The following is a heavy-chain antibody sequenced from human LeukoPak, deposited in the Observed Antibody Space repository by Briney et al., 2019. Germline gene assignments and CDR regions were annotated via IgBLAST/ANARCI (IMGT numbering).Heavy chain of an antibody. D-gene: IGHD6-6*01. CDR2: IDWDDDK. CDR1: GFSLSTSGMC. CDR3: ARTGEYSSSSGAFDI. Sequence: SGPALVKPTQTLTLTCTFSGFSLSTSGMCVSWIRQPPGKALEWLARIDWDDDKYYSTSLKTRLTISKDTSKNQVVLTMTNMDPVDTATYYCARTGEYSSSSGAFDIWGQGTMVTVSS. V-gene: IGHV2-70*11. J-gene: IGHJ3*02.